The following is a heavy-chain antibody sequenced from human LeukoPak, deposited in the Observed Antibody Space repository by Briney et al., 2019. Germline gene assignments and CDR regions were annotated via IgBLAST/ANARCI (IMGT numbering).Heavy chain of an antibody. D-gene: IGHD2-21*01. CDR3: AREGPDCGGDCFYDY. Sequence: GGSLRLSCAASGFTFSSYAMHWVRQAPGKGLEWVAVISYDGSNKYYADSVKGRFTISRDNSKNTLYLQMNSLRPEDTAVYYCAREGPDCGGDCFYDYWGQGTLVTVSS. J-gene: IGHJ4*02. CDR1: GFTFSSYA. CDR2: ISYDGSNK. V-gene: IGHV3-30-3*01.